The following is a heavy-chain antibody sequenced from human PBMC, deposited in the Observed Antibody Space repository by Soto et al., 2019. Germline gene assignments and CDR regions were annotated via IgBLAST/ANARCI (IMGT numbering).Heavy chain of an antibody. V-gene: IGHV1-3*01. D-gene: IGHD2-2*03. CDR2: INAGNGNT. J-gene: IGHJ5*02. CDR3: ARRAGYCSSTSCPPKYNWFDP. CDR1: GYTFTSYA. Sequence: ASVKVSCQASGYTFTSYAMHWVRQAPGQRLEWMGWINAGNGNTKYSQKFQGRVTITRDTSASTAYMELSSLRSEDTAVYYCARRAGYCSSTSCPPKYNWFDPWGQGTLVTVSS.